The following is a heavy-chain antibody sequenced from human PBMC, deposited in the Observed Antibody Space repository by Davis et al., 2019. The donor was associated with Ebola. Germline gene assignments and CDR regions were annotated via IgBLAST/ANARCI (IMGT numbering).Heavy chain of an antibody. CDR1: GYSFTSYW. CDR2: IYPGDSDT. V-gene: IGHV5-51*01. J-gene: IGHJ6*03. CDR3: ARGGYSYSIYYYYMDV. D-gene: IGHD5-18*01. Sequence: GESLKISCKGSGYSFTSYWIGWVRQMPGKGLEWMGIIYPGDSDTRYSPSFQGQVTISADKSISTAYLQWSSLKASDTAMYYCARGGYSYSIYYYYMDVWGKGTTVTVSS.